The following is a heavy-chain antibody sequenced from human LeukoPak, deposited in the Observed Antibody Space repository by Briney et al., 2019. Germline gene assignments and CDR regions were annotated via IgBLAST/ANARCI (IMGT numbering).Heavy chain of an antibody. J-gene: IGHJ4*02. V-gene: IGHV7-4-1*02. CDR2: INTNTGNP. CDR1: GYTFTSYG. D-gene: IGHD3-22*01. CDR3: ARAPYYDSSAHDWDY. Sequence: ASVKVSCKASGYTFTSYGISWVRQAPGQGLEWMGWINTNTGNPTCAQGFTGRFVFSLDTSVSTAYLQISSLKAEDTAVYYCARAPYYDSSAHDWDYWGQGTLVTVSS.